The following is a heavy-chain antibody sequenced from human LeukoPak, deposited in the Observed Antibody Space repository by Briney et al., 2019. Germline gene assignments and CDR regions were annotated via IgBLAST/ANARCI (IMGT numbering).Heavy chain of an antibody. D-gene: IGHD5-18*01. CDR3: ARVLGYSYGTFDY. Sequence: SETLSLTCTVSGGSISSSSYYWGWIRQPPGKGLEWIGSISYSGSSYYNPSLKSRVTISVDTSKNQFSLKLSAVTAADTAVYYCARVLGYSYGTFDYWGQGTLVTVSS. V-gene: IGHV4-39*07. J-gene: IGHJ4*02. CDR2: ISYSGSS. CDR1: GGSISSSSYY.